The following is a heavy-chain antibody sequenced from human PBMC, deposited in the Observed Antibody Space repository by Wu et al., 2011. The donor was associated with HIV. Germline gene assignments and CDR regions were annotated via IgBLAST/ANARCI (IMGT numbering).Heavy chain of an antibody. CDR2: MVPMFGRQ. J-gene: IGHJ6*03. D-gene: IGHD2-2*01. Sequence: QVQLVQSGAAVKKPGSSVKVSCKASGGTFNSYGITWVRQAPGQGLEWMGGMVPMFGRQDHAQKFRGRVKITVDKSQTTAYMELSSLRSDDTAVYYCARSGVSAEYYFYYMNDWGKGTTVTV. CDR1: GGTFNSYG. V-gene: IGHV1-69*14. CDR3: ARSGVSAEYYFYYMND.